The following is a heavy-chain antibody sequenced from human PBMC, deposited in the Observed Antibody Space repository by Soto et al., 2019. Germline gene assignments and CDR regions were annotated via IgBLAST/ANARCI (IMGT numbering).Heavy chain of an antibody. J-gene: IGHJ4*02. Sequence: QVQLVESGGGVVQPGRSLRLSCAASGFTFSSYGMHWVRQAPGKGLEWVAVISYDGSNKYYADSVKGRFTISRDNSKNTLYLQMNRLRAGDTAVYYWAKDINGDWRQGTLVTVSS. CDR2: ISYDGSNK. CDR1: GFTFSSYG. V-gene: IGHV3-30*18. CDR3: AKDINGD. D-gene: IGHD4-17*01.